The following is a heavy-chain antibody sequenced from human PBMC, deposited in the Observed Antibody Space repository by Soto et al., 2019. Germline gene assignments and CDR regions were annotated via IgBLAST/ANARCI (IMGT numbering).Heavy chain of an antibody. D-gene: IGHD6-19*01. Sequence: EVQLLGSGGGLVQPGGSLRLSCAASGFTFSSYAMSWVRQAPGKGLEWVSGISGSGVSTHYADSVKGRFTISRDNSKNTLYLQMNSLRAEDTAAYYCAKEVGYSSGYDYFDSLGQGTLVTVSS. CDR3: AKEVGYSSGYDYFDS. CDR2: ISGSGVST. V-gene: IGHV3-23*01. CDR1: GFTFSSYA. J-gene: IGHJ4*02.